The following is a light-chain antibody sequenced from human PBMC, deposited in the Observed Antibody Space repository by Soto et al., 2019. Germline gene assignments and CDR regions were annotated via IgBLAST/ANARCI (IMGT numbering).Light chain of an antibody. V-gene: IGKV3-20*01. CDR3: QQYGSSPLT. CDR1: QSVSSSY. Sequence: ESVLTKSPGTLSLSTLEGATLSCRSSQSVSSSYLAWFQQKPGQAPRLLIYGASSRATGIPDRFSGSGSGTDFTLTISRLEPEDFAVYYCQQYGSSPLTFGGGTKVDIK. CDR2: GAS. J-gene: IGKJ4*01.